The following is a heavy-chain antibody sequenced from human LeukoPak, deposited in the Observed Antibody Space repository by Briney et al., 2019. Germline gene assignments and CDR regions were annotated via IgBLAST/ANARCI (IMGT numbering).Heavy chain of an antibody. D-gene: IGHD6-13*01. CDR2: IYSGGNT. J-gene: IGHJ1*01. V-gene: IGHV3-53*01. Sequence: HPGGSLRLSCAASGFTVSSNYMSWVRQAPGKGLEWVSVIYSGGNTYYADSVKGRFTISRDNSKNTLYLQMNSLRAEDTAVYYCARAAAPGTYVQHWGQGTLVTVSS. CDR3: ARAAAPGTYVQH. CDR1: GFTVSSNY.